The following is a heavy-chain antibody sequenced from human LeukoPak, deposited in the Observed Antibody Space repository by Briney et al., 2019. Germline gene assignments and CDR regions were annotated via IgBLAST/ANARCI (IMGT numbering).Heavy chain of an antibody. V-gene: IGHV1-46*01. D-gene: IGHD6-13*01. CDR3: AREYSTLVPSTGYYYYYMDV. J-gene: IGHJ6*03. CDR1: GYTFTSYY. CDR2: INPSGGST. Sequence: ASVKVSCKASGYTFTSYYMHWVRQAPGQGLEWMGIINPSGGSTSYAQKFQGRVTMTRDTSTSTVYMELSSLRSEDTAVYYCAREYSTLVPSTGYYYYYMDVWGKGTTVTVSS.